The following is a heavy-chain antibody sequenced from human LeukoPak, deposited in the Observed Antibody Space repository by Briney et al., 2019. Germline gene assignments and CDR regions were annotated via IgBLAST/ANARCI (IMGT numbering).Heavy chain of an antibody. CDR2: IYHSGST. J-gene: IGHJ6*03. D-gene: IGHD4-23*01. CDR1: GYSISSGYY. V-gene: IGHV4-38-2*02. CDR3: ARHRTATNSPYYYYMDV. Sequence: PSETLSLTCTVSGYSISSGYYWGWIRQPPGKGLEWIGSIYHSGSTYYNPSLKSRVTISVDTSKNQFSLKLSSVTAADTAVYYCARHRTATNSPYYYYMDVWGKGTTVTISS.